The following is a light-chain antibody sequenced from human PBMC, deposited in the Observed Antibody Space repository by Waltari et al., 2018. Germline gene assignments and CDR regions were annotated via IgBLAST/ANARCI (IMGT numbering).Light chain of an antibody. CDR1: QSISSN. J-gene: IGKJ5*01. CDR2: GAS. CDR3: QQFDNWPIT. Sequence: EIVMMQSPATLSVSPGERATLSCRASQSISSNLAWYQQKPGQAPRLLIYGASTRATGIPARFSGSGSGTEFTLTISSLQSEDFAVYYCQQFDNWPITFGQGTRLDIK. V-gene: IGKV3-15*01.